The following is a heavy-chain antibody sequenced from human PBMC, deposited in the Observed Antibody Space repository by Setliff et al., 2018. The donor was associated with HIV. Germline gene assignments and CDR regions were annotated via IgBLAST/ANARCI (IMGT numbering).Heavy chain of an antibody. CDR1: GFSLSDYY. CDR3: ARAQDNYYDSSGYSFDS. Sequence: GGSLRLSCAASGFSLSDYYMNWIRQAPGKGLEWISRIKTDGSSTSYADSVKGRFTISRDNAKNTLFLQMNSLRAEDTAVYYCARAQDNYYDSSGYSFDSWGQGSLVTVSS. CDR2: IKTDGSST. V-gene: IGHV3-74*01. J-gene: IGHJ4*02. D-gene: IGHD3-22*01.